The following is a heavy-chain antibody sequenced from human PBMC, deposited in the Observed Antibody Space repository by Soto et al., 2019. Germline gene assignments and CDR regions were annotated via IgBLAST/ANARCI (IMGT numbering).Heavy chain of an antibody. CDR1: GFTFSNAW. V-gene: IGHV3-15*01. CDR3: ATDRGGSCSGGSCYSPDY. J-gene: IGHJ4*02. Sequence: EVQLVESGGGLVKPGGSLRLSCAASGFTFSNAWMSWVRQAPGTGLEWVGRIKSKTDGGTTDYAAPVKGRFTISRDDSKNTLYLQMNSLKTEDTAVYYCATDRGGSCSGGSCYSPDYWCQGTLVTVAS. CDR2: IKSKTDGGTT. D-gene: IGHD2-15*01.